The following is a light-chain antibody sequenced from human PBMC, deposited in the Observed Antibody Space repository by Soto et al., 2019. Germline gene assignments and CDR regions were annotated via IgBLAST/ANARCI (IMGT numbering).Light chain of an antibody. Sequence: QSVLTQPASVSGSPGQSITISCTGTSSDVGGYNYVSWYQHHPGKAPKLMIFDVSNRPSGVSNRFSGSKSGNTASLTISGLQPDDEADYYSSSYTTSNTRQRVFGNGTKVTGL. J-gene: IGLJ1*01. V-gene: IGLV2-14*03. CDR3: SSYTTSNTRQRV. CDR2: DVS. CDR1: SSDVGGYNY.